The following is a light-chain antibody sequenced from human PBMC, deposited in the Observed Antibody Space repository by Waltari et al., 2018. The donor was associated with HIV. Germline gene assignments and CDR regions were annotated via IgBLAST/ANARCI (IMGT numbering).Light chain of an antibody. V-gene: IGKV4-1*01. CDR1: QSVLYSSNNKNY. CDR2: WAS. CDR3: QQYYSIPLT. J-gene: IGKJ1*01. Sequence: DIVMTQSPDSLTVSLGERTTINCKSSQSVLYSSNNKNYLAWYQQKPGQPPKLLIYWASTRESGLPDRFSGSGSGTDFTLTISSLQAEDVAVYYCQQYYSIPLTFGQGTKVQIK.